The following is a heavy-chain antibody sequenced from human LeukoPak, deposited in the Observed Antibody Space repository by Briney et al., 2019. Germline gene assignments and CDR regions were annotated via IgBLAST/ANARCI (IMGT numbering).Heavy chain of an antibody. CDR1: GFTFSTYA. Sequence: PGGSLRLSCAASGFTFSTYAMSWVRQAPVKGLEWVSGISGSGDGTYYADSVKGRFTISRDNSKNTLYLQMNSLRAEDTAEYYCAKGSMVRWDVWGQGTTVTVSS. CDR3: AKGSMVRWDV. D-gene: IGHD3-10*01. CDR2: ISGSGDGT. J-gene: IGHJ6*02. V-gene: IGHV3-23*01.